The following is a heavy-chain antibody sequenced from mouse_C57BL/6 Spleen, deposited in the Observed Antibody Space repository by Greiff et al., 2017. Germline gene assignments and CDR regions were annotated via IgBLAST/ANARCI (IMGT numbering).Heavy chain of an antibody. J-gene: IGHJ3*01. CDR1: GFTFTDYY. CDR2: IRNKANGYTT. CDR3: AIIEDGYYAWFAY. D-gene: IGHD2-3*01. V-gene: IGHV7-3*01. Sequence: EVQLVESGGGLVQPGGSLSLSCAASGFTFTDYYMSWVRQPPGKALEWLGFIRNKANGYTTEYSASVKGRFTISRDNSQSILYLQMNALRAEDSATYYCAIIEDGYYAWFAYWGQGTLVTVSA.